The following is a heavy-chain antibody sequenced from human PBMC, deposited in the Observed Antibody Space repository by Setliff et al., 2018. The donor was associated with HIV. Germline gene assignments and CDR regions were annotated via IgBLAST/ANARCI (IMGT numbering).Heavy chain of an antibody. CDR1: GYTFTGYY. D-gene: IGHD2-15*01. V-gene: IGHV1-2*02. CDR3: ARDLDIVVVVAATEYGMDV. CDR2: INPNSGGT. Sequence: ASVKVSCKASGYTFTGYYMHWVRQAPGRGLEWMGWINPNSGGTNYAQKFQGRVTMTRDTSISTAYMELSRLRSDDTAVYYCARDLDIVVVVAATEYGMDVWGQGTTVTVSS. J-gene: IGHJ6*02.